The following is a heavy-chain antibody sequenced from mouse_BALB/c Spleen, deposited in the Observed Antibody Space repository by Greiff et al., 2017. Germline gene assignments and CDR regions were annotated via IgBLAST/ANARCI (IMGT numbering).Heavy chain of an antibody. Sequence: LQESGAELAKPGASVKMSCKASGYTFTSYWMHWVKQRPGQGLEWIGYINPSTGYTEYNQKFKDKATLTADKSSSTAYMQLSSLTSEDSAVYYCARGDGYDGVWFAYWGQGTLVTVSA. V-gene: IGHV1-7*01. CDR3: ARGDGYDGVWFAY. J-gene: IGHJ3*01. D-gene: IGHD2-2*01. CDR1: GYTFTSYW. CDR2: INPSTGYT.